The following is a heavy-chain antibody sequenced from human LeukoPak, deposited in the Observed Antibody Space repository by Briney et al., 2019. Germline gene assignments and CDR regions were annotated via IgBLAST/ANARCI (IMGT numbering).Heavy chain of an antibody. J-gene: IGHJ4*02. D-gene: IGHD3-3*01. V-gene: IGHV4-34*01. CDR1: GGSFSGYY. Sequence: SETLSLTCAVYGGSFSGYYWSWIRQPPGKGLEGIGEINHSGSTNYNPSLKSRVTISVDTSKNQFSLKLSSVTAADTAVYYCARGGPYYDFWSGYPVDYWGQGTLVTVSS. CDR2: INHSGST. CDR3: ARGGPYYDFWSGYPVDY.